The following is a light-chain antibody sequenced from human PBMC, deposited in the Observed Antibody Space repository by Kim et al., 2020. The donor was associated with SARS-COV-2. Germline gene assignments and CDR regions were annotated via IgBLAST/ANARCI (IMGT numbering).Light chain of an antibody. J-gene: IGKJ4*02. CDR2: AAS. CDR3: QKYSSVPLT. Sequence: ASVGRTVPFRSRASRGISNYLAWYQQKPGQVPSLLIYAASSLQSGVPSRFSGSGSGTDFTLTISSLQPEDVATYYCQKYSSVPLTFGRGTKVDIK. V-gene: IGKV1-27*01. CDR1: RGISNY.